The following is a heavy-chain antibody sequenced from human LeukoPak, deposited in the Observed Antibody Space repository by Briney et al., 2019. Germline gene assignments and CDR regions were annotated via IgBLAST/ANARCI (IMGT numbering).Heavy chain of an antibody. CDR1: GFTFSSYG. CDR3: ARAGQLAYYFDY. CDR2: IWYDGSNK. Sequence: GGSLRLSCAASGFTFSSYGMHWVRQAPGKGLEWVAVIWYDGSNKYYADSVKGRFTISRDNSKNTLYLQMNSPRAEDTAVYYCARAGQLAYYFDYWGQGTLVTVSS. V-gene: IGHV3-33*01. D-gene: IGHD6-6*01. J-gene: IGHJ4*02.